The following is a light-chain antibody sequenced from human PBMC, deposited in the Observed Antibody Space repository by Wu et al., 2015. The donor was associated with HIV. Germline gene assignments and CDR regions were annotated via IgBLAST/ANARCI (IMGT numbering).Light chain of an antibody. Sequence: EIVLTQSPDTLSLSPGERATLSCRANQTVSTFFGWYQQKPGQAPRLLIYGASNRATDIPARFSGSGSGTDFTLTISSLEPEDLAIYYCQQNNNWPLTFGQGTRLEIK. CDR1: QTVSTF. V-gene: IGKV3-11*01. J-gene: IGKJ5*01. CDR3: QQNNNWPLT. CDR2: GAS.